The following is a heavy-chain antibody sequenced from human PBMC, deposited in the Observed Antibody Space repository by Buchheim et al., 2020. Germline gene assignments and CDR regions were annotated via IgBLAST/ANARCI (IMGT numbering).Heavy chain of an antibody. V-gene: IGHV3-33*01. CDR2: LWYDGSNK. J-gene: IGHJ4*02. D-gene: IGHD3-22*01. CDR3: ARTYYYDSTFDY. CDR1: GFTFSSYG. Sequence: QVQLVESGGGVVQPGRSLRLSCAASGFTFSSYGMHWVRQAPGKGLEWVAVLWYDGSNKYYADSVKGRFTISRDNSKNTLYLQMNSLRAEDTAVYYCARTYYYDSTFDYWGQGTL.